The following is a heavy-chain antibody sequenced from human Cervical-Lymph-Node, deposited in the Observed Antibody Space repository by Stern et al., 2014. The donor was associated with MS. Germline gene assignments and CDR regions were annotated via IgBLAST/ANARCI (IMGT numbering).Heavy chain of an antibody. J-gene: IGHJ4*02. CDR3: ARPDCSGGRCFDY. D-gene: IGHD2-15*01. Sequence: QVTLKESGPTLVKPTQTLTLTCTFSGVSLTTSGVHVGWIRQPPGKALEWLAVIYWDNDQRYSPSLKSRRTIPKDTSKIQVVLTMSNMAPVDSAAYYCARPDCSGGRCFDYWGQGTQVTVSS. V-gene: IGHV2-5*02. CDR2: IYWDNDQ. CDR1: GVSLTTSGVH.